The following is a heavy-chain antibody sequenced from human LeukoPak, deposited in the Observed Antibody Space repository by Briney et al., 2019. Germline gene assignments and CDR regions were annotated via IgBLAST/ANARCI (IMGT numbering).Heavy chain of an antibody. D-gene: IGHD6-19*01. CDR3: ATAPVAVAGGDDY. V-gene: IGHV3-23*01. Sequence: PGGSLRLSCAASGFTFSSYAMSWVRQAPGKGLEWVSAISGSGGSTYYADSVKGRFTISRDNSKNTLYPQMNSLRAEDTAVYYCATAPVAVAGGDDYWGQGTLVTVSS. CDR1: GFTFSSYA. J-gene: IGHJ4*02. CDR2: ISGSGGST.